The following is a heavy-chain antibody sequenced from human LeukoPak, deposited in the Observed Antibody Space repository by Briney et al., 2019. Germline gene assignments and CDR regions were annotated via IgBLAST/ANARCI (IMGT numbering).Heavy chain of an antibody. D-gene: IGHD6-19*01. V-gene: IGHV3-23*01. CDR3: AKVGPYSSGWAEYSQH. CDR2: ISGSGGST. Sequence: GGSLRLSCAASGFTFSSYAMSWVRQAPGKGLEWVSAISGSGGSTYYADSVKGRFTISRDNSKNTLYLQMNSLRAEDTAVYYCAKVGPYSSGWAEYSQHWGQGTILTVSS. J-gene: IGHJ1*01. CDR1: GFTFSSYA.